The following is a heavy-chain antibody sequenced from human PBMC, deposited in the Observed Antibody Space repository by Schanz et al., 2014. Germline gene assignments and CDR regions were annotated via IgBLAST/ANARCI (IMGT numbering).Heavy chain of an antibody. Sequence: EVQLMESGGGLVKPGGSLRLSCVASGFAFSSFAMTWVRQAPGRGLEWVSSISTSGTYMYIAYSLKGRLTISRDDAKKSMYLQMNNLRAEDTAVYYCVRVSFADPRLYRGMDRDIDYWGQGTLVTVSS. CDR2: ISTSGTYM. CDR1: GFAFSSFA. J-gene: IGHJ4*02. CDR3: VRVSFADPRLYRGMDRDIDY. V-gene: IGHV3-21*01. D-gene: IGHD5-18*01.